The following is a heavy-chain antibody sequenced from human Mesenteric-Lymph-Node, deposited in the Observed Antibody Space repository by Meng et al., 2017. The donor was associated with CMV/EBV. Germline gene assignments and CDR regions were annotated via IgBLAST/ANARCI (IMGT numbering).Heavy chain of an antibody. CDR1: GGSFRGYD. CDR3: ARHQRWLKSEGGFNY. V-gene: IGHV4-34*01. Sequence: QHHPRAAGLWRPSATLAPTCAAFGGSFRGYDWSWIRQPPGKGLEWIGEINHSGSTNYNPSLKSRVTISVDTSKNQFSLKLSSVTAADTAVYYCARHQRWLKSEGGFNYWGQGTLVTVSS. CDR2: INHSGST. D-gene: IGHD4-23*01. J-gene: IGHJ4*02.